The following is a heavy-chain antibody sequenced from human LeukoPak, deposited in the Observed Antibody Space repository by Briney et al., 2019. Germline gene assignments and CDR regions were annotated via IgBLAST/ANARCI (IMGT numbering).Heavy chain of an antibody. CDR3: ASPPAPFLPSDGYSMYYFDY. CDR1: GGTFSSYA. D-gene: IGHD5-24*01. J-gene: IGHJ4*02. Sequence: SVKVSCKASGGTFSSYAISWVRQAPGQGLEWMGGIIPIFGTANYAQKFQGRVTITTDESTSTAYMELSSLRSEDTAVYYCASPPAPFLPSDGYSMYYFDYWGQGTLVTVSS. V-gene: IGHV1-69*05. CDR2: IIPIFGTA.